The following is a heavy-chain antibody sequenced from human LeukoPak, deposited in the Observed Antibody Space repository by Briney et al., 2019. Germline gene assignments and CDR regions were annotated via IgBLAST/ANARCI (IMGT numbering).Heavy chain of an antibody. V-gene: IGHV1-18*01. Sequence: ASVKVSCKASGYTFTSYGISWVRQAPGQGLEWMGWISAYNGNTNYAQKLQGRVTMTRDTSISTAYMELSRLRSDDTAVYYCARDRGYSYGYEIDYWGQGTLVTVSS. CDR3: ARDRGYSYGYEIDY. CDR2: ISAYNGNT. CDR1: GYTFTSYG. D-gene: IGHD5-18*01. J-gene: IGHJ4*02.